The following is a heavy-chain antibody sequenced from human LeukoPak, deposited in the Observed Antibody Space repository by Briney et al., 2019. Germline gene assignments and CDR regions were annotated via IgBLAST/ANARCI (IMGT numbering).Heavy chain of an antibody. D-gene: IGHD3-3*01. V-gene: IGHV3-21*01. CDR3: ASSITIFGVVTDYFDY. CDR2: ISSSSSYI. Sequence: GGSLRLSCAASGFTFSSYAMHWVRQAPGKGLEWVSSISSSSSYIYYADSVKGRFTISRDNAKNSLYLQMNSLRAEDTAVYYCASSITIFGVVTDYFDYWGQGTLVTVSS. J-gene: IGHJ4*02. CDR1: GFTFSSYA.